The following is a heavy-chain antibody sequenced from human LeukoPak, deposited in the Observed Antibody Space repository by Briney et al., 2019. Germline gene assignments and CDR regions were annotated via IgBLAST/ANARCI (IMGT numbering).Heavy chain of an antibody. Sequence: GGSLRLSCAASGFTFDDYAMHWVRQAPGKGLEWVSLICWDGRSTYYADSVKGRFTISRAKSKNSLYLQMNNLRSEDTAVSYCATDVEQSYFDYWGRGTLVTVSS. CDR2: ICWDGRST. CDR3: ATDVEQSYFDY. CDR1: GFTFDDYA. J-gene: IGHJ4*02. D-gene: IGHD6-19*01. V-gene: IGHV3-43*02.